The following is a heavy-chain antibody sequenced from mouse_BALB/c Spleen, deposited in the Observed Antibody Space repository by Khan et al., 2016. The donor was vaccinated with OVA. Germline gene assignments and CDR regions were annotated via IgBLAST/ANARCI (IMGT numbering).Heavy chain of an antibody. Sequence: EVQLQESGPGLVKPSQSLSLTCSVTGYSITSGYYWNWIRQFPGNKLELMGYISYDGSNNYKPSLKNRISITRDTSKNQFFLKCNSVTTEDTATYYCARGGYGNFFDYWGQGTTLTVSS. V-gene: IGHV3-6*02. D-gene: IGHD2-1*01. J-gene: IGHJ2*01. CDR1: GYSITSGYY. CDR2: ISYDGSN. CDR3: ARGGYGNFFDY.